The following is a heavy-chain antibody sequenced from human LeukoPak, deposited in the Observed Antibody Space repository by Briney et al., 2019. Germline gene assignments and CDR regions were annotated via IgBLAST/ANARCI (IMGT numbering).Heavy chain of an antibody. V-gene: IGHV3-73*01. CDR3: TRWGDGYNSGY. J-gene: IGHJ4*02. CDR2: IRSKANSYAT. D-gene: IGHD5-24*01. Sequence: GGSLGLSCAASGFTFSGSAMHWVRQASGKGLEWVGRIRSKANSYATAYAASVKGRFTISRDDSKNTAYLQMNSLKTEDTAVYYCTRWGDGYNSGYWGQGTLVTVSS. CDR1: GFTFSGSA.